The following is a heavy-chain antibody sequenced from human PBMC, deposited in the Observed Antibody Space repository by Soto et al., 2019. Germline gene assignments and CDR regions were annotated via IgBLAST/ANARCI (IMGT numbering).Heavy chain of an antibody. V-gene: IGHV3-33*01. CDR1: GFTFSSYG. D-gene: IGHD3-22*01. CDR3: ARERYYDSSGYSYFDY. CDR2: IWYDGSNK. J-gene: IGHJ4*02. Sequence: GSLRLSCAASGFTFSSYGMHWVRQAPGKGLEWVAVIWYDGSNKYYADSVKGRFTISRDNSKNTLYLQMNSLRAEDTAVYYCARERYYDSSGYSYFDYWGQGTLVTVYS.